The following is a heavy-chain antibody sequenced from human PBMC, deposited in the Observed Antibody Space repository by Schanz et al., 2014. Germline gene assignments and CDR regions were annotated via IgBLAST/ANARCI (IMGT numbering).Heavy chain of an antibody. D-gene: IGHD2-8*02. CDR3: AKTLFPGGTQTFSN. Sequence: EVQLVESGGGLVQPGGSLRLSCAASGFTFSSNSMNWVRQAPGKGLEWISYIGSSSSRIDHADSVKGRFTISRDNAKNSLYLQMNSLRAEDTAVYYCAKTLFPGGTQTFSNWGRGTLVTVSS. V-gene: IGHV3-48*01. J-gene: IGHJ4*02. CDR1: GFTFSSNS. CDR2: IGSSSSRI.